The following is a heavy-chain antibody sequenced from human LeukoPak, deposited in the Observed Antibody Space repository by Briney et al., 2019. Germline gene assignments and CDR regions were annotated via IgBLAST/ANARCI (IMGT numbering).Heavy chain of an antibody. CDR2: INPNSGGT. CDR3: ARGDYYDSSGYESTYNWFDP. D-gene: IGHD3-22*01. Sequence: WASVKVSCKASGYTFTGYYMHWVRQAPGQGLEWMGWINPNSGGTNYAQKFQGRVTMTRDTSISTAYMELSRLRSDGTAVYYCARGDYYDSSGYESTYNWFDPWGQGTLVTVSS. J-gene: IGHJ5*02. CDR1: GYTFTGYY. V-gene: IGHV1-2*02.